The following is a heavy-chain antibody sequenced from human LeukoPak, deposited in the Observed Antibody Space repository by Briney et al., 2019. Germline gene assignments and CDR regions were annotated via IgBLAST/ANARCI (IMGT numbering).Heavy chain of an antibody. J-gene: IGHJ4*02. CDR2: IVVGSGNT. CDR1: GFTFTSSA. D-gene: IGHD6-13*01. V-gene: IGHV1-58*01. Sequence: GTSVKVSCKASGFTFTSSAVQWVRQARGQRLEWIGWIVVGSGNTNYAQKFQERVTIARDMSTSTAYMELSSLRSEDTAVYYCAAGYSSSWYVRSFGYWGQGTLVTVSS. CDR3: AAGYSSSWYVRSFGY.